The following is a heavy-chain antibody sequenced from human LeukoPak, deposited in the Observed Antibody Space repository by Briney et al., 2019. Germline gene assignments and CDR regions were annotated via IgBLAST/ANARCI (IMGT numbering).Heavy chain of an antibody. J-gene: IGHJ6*02. Sequence: GASVKVSCKASGYTFTGYYMHWVRQAPGQGLEWMGWINPNSGGTNYAQKFQGRATMTRDTSISTAYMELSRLRSDDTAVYYCARAGYCSSTSCYTPPSYYGIDVWGQGTTVTVSS. CDR2: INPNSGGT. D-gene: IGHD2-2*02. V-gene: IGHV1-2*02. CDR3: ARAGYCSSTSCYTPPSYYGIDV. CDR1: GYTFTGYY.